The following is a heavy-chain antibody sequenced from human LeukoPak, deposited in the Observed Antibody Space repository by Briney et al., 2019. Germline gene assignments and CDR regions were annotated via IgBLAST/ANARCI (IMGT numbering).Heavy chain of an antibody. V-gene: IGHV3-11*01. Sequence: PGGSLRLSCAASGFTFSDYYMSWIRQAPGKGLEWVSYISSSGSTIYYADSVKGRFTISRDNAKNSLYLQMNSLKASDTAMYYCARQWLEGNFDYWGQGTLVTVSS. J-gene: IGHJ4*02. D-gene: IGHD6-19*01. CDR3: ARQWLEGNFDY. CDR1: GFTFSDYY. CDR2: ISSSGSTI.